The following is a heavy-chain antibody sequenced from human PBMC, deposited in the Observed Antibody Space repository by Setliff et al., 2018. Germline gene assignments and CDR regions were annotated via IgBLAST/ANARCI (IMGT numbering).Heavy chain of an antibody. D-gene: IGHD5-18*01. J-gene: IGHJ4*02. V-gene: IGHV1-2*02. Sequence: RASVKVSCKASGYTFGAHYIHWVRQAPGQGFEWMGWINPNSGDTNYAQNFQGRVTMTRDTSISTAYIELSSLRSDDTAVYYCARFSGHNYGSFDSWGQGTLVTVSS. CDR3: ARFSGHNYGSFDS. CDR2: INPNSGDT. CDR1: GYTFGAHY.